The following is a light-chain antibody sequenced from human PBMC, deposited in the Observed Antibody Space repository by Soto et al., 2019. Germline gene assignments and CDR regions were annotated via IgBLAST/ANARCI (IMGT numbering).Light chain of an antibody. CDR1: SSDVGGSKY. CDR3: SAYTSSNSHV. J-gene: IGLJ1*01. CDR2: DVS. Sequence: QSALTQPASVSGSPGQSITISCTGTSSDVGGSKYVSWYQQLPGKAPKLMISDVSNRTSGVSNRFSGSKSGNTASLTISGLQAEDEADYYFSAYTSSNSHVFGTGTKLTVL. V-gene: IGLV2-14*01.